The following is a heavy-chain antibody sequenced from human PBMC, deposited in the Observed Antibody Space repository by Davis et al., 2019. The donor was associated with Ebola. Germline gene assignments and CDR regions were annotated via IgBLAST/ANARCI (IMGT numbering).Heavy chain of an antibody. V-gene: IGHV4-39*01. D-gene: IGHD6-13*01. CDR2: IYYSGST. CDR1: GGSISSSSYY. J-gene: IGHJ5*02. Sequence: MPSETLSLPCTVSGGSISSSSYYWGWIRQPPGKGLEWIGSIYYSGSTYYNPSLKSRVTISVDTSKNQFSLKLSSVTAADTAVYYCASRQAAPDRGPWFDPWGQGTLVTVSS. CDR3: ASRQAAPDRGPWFDP.